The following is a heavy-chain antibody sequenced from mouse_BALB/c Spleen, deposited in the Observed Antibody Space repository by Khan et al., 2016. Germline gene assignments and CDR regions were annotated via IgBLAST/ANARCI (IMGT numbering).Heavy chain of an antibody. CDR3: ARGGFDGYSAWFAY. J-gene: IGHJ3*01. Sequence: QVQLQQSAAELARPGASVKMSCKASGYTFTPYTIHWVKQRPGQGLEWIGYINPSSGYTEYNQKFKDKSTLTTDKSSNTAYIQLGSLTSDDSAVYYCARGGFDGYSAWFAYWGQGTLVTVSA. CDR2: INPSSGYT. D-gene: IGHD2-3*01. V-gene: IGHV1-4*02. CDR1: GYTFTPYT.